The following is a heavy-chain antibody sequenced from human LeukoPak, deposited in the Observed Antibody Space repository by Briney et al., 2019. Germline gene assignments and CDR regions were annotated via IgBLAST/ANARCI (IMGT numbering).Heavy chain of an antibody. CDR2: INPDGSEK. V-gene: IGHV3-7*01. D-gene: IGHD4-17*01. CDR3: ARMYGDYLGY. J-gene: IGHJ4*02. Sequence: GGSLRLSCEASGFTLSSHWMSWVRQAPGKGLEWAANINPDGSEKYYLDSVKGRMTISRDNAKNALYLQMNSLRAEDTAVFYCARMYGDYLGYWGQGTLVTVFS. CDR1: GFTLSSHW.